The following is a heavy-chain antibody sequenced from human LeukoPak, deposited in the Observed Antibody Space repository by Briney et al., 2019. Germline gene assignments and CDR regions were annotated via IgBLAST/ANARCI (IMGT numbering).Heavy chain of an antibody. CDR1: GYSFNDYW. J-gene: IGHJ4*02. CDR2: IYPGDSDT. V-gene: IGHV5-51*01. CDR3: ARARHYGSGSYYPFDY. Sequence: GESLKISCKGSGYSFNDYWVGWVRQMPGQGLEWMGIIYPGDSDTRYSPSFQGQVTISADKSISTAYLQWSSLKASDTAMYYCARARHYGSGSYYPFDYWGQGILVTVSS. D-gene: IGHD3-10*01.